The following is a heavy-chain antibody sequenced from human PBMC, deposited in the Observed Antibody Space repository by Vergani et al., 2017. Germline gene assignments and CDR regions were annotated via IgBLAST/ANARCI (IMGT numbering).Heavy chain of an antibody. Sequence: QVQLQESGPGLVKPSETLTLTCDVSDSSIMTNPYWGWFRPSPGKGLEWIGCIHHSGDTHYNSSLKSRVSISIVSSSKFSLSLTSVTAADTAIYYCARHRGSGGFFPSSYFYGMDVWCHGTTVTVSS. CDR1: DSSIMTNPY. CDR3: ARHRGSGGFFPSSYFYGMDV. D-gene: IGHD3-10*01. J-gene: IGHJ6*02. CDR2: IHHSGDT. V-gene: IGHV4-38-2*01.